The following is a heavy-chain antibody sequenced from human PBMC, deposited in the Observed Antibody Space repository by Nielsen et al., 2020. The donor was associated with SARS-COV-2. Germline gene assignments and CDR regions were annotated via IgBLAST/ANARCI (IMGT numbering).Heavy chain of an antibody. D-gene: IGHD3-9*01. CDR2: ISAYNGNT. CDR1: GYTFTSYG. CDR3: ARDALRYFDWFFVDSFDL. Sequence: ASVKVSCKASGYTFTSYGISWVRQAPGQGLEWMGWISAYNGNTNYAQKLQGRVTMTTDTSTSTAYMELRSLKSDDTAVYYCARDALRYFDWFFVDSFDLWGQGTMVTVSS. J-gene: IGHJ3*01. V-gene: IGHV1-18*01.